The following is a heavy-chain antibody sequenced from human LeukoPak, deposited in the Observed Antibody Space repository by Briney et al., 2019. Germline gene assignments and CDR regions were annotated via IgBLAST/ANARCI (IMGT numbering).Heavy chain of an antibody. CDR1: GGSISSSSYY. CDR2: IYYSGST. D-gene: IGHD6-13*01. V-gene: IGHV4-39*01. CDR3: ARQSREYSSSCLDY. Sequence: PSETLSLTCTVSGGSISSSSYYWGWIRQPPGKGLEWNGSIYYSGSTYCNPSLKSRVTISVDTSKNQFSLKLSSVTAADTAVYYCARQSREYSSSCLDYWGQGTLVTVSS. J-gene: IGHJ4*02.